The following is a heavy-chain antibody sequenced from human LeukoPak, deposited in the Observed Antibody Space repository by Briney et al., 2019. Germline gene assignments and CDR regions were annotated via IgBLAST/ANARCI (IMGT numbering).Heavy chain of an antibody. V-gene: IGHV3-48*02. J-gene: IGHJ4*02. Sequence: GGSLRLSCAASGFTFSSYSMNWDRQAPGKGLEWVSYISSSSSTIYYADSVKGRFTISRDNAKNSLYLQMNSLRDEDTAVYYCASNYLYSGSSGIYFDYWGQGTLVTVSS. D-gene: IGHD1-26*01. CDR3: ASNYLYSGSSGIYFDY. CDR2: ISSSSSTI. CDR1: GFTFSSYS.